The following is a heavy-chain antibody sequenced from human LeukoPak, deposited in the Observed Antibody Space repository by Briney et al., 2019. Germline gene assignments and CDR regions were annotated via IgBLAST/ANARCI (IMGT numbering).Heavy chain of an antibody. J-gene: IGHJ5*02. D-gene: IGHD3-22*01. V-gene: IGHV1-69*05. CDR2: IIPIFGTA. CDR3: ARDLRYYYDSNGYYYFDP. CDR1: GGTFSSYA. Sequence: PVKVSCKASGGTFSSYAISWVRQAPGQGLEWMGRIIPIFGTANYAQKFQGRVTITTDESTSTAYMELSSLRSEDTAVYYCARDLRYYYDSNGYYYFDPWGQGTLVTVSS.